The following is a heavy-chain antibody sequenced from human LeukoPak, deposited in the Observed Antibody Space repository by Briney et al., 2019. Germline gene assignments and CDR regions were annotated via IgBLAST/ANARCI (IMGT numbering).Heavy chain of an antibody. CDR3: TSRIAAAGIPEDY. D-gene: IGHD6-13*01. CDR2: IRSNANSYAT. Sequence: PGGSLRLSCAASGVSFSGSAMHWVRQAPGKGLEWVGRIRSNANSYATAYAASVKGGFTISKDDPKNTAYLQMNSLKTEDTAVYYCTSRIAAAGIPEDYWGQGTLVTVSS. CDR1: GVSFSGSA. J-gene: IGHJ4*02. V-gene: IGHV3-73*01.